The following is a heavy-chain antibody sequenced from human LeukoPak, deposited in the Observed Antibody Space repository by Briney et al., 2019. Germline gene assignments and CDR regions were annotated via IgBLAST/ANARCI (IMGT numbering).Heavy chain of an antibody. V-gene: IGHV3-21*01. CDR2: ISSSSSYI. CDR1: GFTFSSYG. J-gene: IGHJ4*02. Sequence: GGSLRLSCAASGFTFSSYGMHWVRQAPGKGLEWVSSISSSSSYIYYADSVKGRFTISRDNAKNSLYLQMNSLRAEDTAVYYCAICNVDTAGVDYWGQGTLVTVSS. CDR3: AICNVDTAGVDY. D-gene: IGHD5-18*01.